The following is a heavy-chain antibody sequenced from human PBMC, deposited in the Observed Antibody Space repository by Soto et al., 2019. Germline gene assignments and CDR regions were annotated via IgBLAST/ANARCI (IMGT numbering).Heavy chain of an antibody. CDR1: GFTFSSYA. J-gene: IGHJ4*02. V-gene: IGHV3-30-3*01. D-gene: IGHD3-22*01. CDR3: ARMPAYYYDSSGYYYFDY. Sequence: GGSLRLSCAASGFTFSSYAMHWVRQAPGKGLEWVAVISYDGSNKYYAYSVKGRFTISRDNSKNTLYLQMNSLRAEDTAVYYCARMPAYYYDSSGYYYFDYWGQGTLVTVSS. CDR2: ISYDGSNK.